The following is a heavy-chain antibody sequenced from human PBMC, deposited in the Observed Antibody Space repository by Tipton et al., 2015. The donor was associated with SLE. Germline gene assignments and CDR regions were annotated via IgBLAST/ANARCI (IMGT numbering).Heavy chain of an antibody. CDR1: GGSISSYY. CDR2: ISDSGNT. Sequence: TLSLTCTVSGGSISSYYWSWIRQPPGKGLEWIGYISDSGNTDYNPSLESRVTISVETSKNQFSLKLTSVTAADTAVYYCARASGDYWGQGTLVTVSS. CDR3: ARASGDY. D-gene: IGHD6-25*01. J-gene: IGHJ4*02. V-gene: IGHV4-59*12.